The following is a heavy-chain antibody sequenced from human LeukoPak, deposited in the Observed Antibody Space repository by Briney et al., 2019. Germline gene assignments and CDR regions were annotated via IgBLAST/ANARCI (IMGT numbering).Heavy chain of an antibody. CDR2: IIPILGIA. V-gene: IGHV1-69*04. CDR3: ARDSITMVRGPHWFDP. Sequence: SVKVSCKASGGTFSSYAISWVRQAPGQGLEWMGRIIPILGIANYAQKFQGRVTINADKSTSTAYMELSSLRSEDTAVYYCARDSITMVRGPHWFDPWGQGTLVTVSS. J-gene: IGHJ5*02. CDR1: GGTFSSYA. D-gene: IGHD3-10*01.